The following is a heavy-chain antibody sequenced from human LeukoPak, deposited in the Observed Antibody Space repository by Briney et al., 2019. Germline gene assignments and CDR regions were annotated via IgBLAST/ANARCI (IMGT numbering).Heavy chain of an antibody. CDR3: ARGIVVVPAARDNWFDP. Sequence: ASVKVSCKASVYTFTSDYMHWVRQAPGQGVGWMGIINPSGGSTSYAQKFQGRVTMTRDTSTSTVYMELSSLRSEDTAVYYCARGIVVVPAARDNWFDPWGQGTLVTVSS. D-gene: IGHD2-2*01. CDR2: INPSGGST. V-gene: IGHV1-46*03. CDR1: VYTFTSDY. J-gene: IGHJ5*02.